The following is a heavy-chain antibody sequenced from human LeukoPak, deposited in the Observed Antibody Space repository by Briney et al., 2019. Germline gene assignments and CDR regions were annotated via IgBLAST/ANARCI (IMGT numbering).Heavy chain of an antibody. D-gene: IGHD2-2*01. CDR1: GFTFSSYA. Sequence: EGSLTLSCSASGFTFSSYAMHWVRQAPGKGLEYVSAISSNGGSTYYADAVKGRITISGDNSKNPLYLQMSSLRAEDPAVYYCVKDRYCSSTSCYPTFDCWGQGTLVTVSS. V-gene: IGHV3-64D*09. J-gene: IGHJ4*02. CDR3: VKDRYCSSTSCYPTFDC. CDR2: ISSNGGST.